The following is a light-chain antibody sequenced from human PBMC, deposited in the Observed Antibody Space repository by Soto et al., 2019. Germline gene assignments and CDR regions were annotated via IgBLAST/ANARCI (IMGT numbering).Light chain of an antibody. Sequence: DIQMTQSPSTLSASVGDRVTITCRASQGISSWLGWYQQKPGKPPKLLIYKASTLESGVPSRFSGSGSGTEFTLTISSLQHDDFATYYCQQYNSDSQTFGQGTKVEIK. CDR3: QQYNSDSQT. CDR2: KAS. V-gene: IGKV1-5*03. CDR1: QGISSW. J-gene: IGKJ1*01.